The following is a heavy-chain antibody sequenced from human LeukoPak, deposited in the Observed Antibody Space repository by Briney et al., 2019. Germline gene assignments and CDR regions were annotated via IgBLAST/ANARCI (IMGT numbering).Heavy chain of an antibody. D-gene: IGHD4-17*01. V-gene: IGHV3-30*02. Sequence: PGGSLIISCAASGFTFSSYGMHWLRQAPPKRLLWGAVIRYDGSNKYYADSVKSRFTISIDNSKNTLYLKMNSLRAEDTAVYYCAKEIWPTATTPGWTYFDYWGQGALVTVSS. CDR3: AKEIWPTATTPGWTYFDY. CDR1: GFTFSSYG. J-gene: IGHJ4*02. CDR2: IRYDGSNK.